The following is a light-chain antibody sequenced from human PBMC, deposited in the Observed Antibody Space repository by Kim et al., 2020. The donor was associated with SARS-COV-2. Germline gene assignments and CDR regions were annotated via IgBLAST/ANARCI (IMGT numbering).Light chain of an antibody. J-gene: IGKJ1*01. Sequence: DTVLTQSPLSLPVTLGQPASISCRSSQGLVHTDGNTYLNWFHQRPGQSPRRLIYKVSKRDSGVPDRFSGSGSGTDFTLTISRVEAEDIGIYVCMKGTEWPRPFGLGTKVDIK. V-gene: IGKV2-30*02. CDR1: QGLVHTDGNTY. CDR2: KVS. CDR3: MKGTEWPRP.